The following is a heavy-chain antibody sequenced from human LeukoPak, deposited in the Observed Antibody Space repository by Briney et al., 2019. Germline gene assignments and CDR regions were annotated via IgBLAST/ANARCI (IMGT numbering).Heavy chain of an antibody. CDR3: AKDLSGASSGSHDAFDI. Sequence: GGSLRLSCAASGFTFSSYSMNWVRQAPGKGLEWVSYISSSSSTIYYADSVKGRFTISRDNSKNTLYLQMNSLRAEDTAVYYCAKDLSGASSGSHDAFDIWGQGTMVTVSS. D-gene: IGHD1-26*01. CDR1: GFTFSSYS. CDR2: ISSSSSTI. V-gene: IGHV3-48*01. J-gene: IGHJ3*02.